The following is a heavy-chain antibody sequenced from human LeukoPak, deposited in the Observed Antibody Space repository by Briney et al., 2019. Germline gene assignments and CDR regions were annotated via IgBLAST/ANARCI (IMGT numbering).Heavy chain of an antibody. CDR3: AELGITMIGGV. CDR1: GFTSSRYS. D-gene: IGHD3-10*02. CDR2: ISSSSIYI. V-gene: IGHV3-21*01. J-gene: IGHJ6*04. Sequence: GGSLRLSCAASGFTSSRYSMNWVRQAPGKGLEWVSSISSSSIYIYYADSVKGRFTISRDNAKNSLYLQMNSLRAEDTAVYYCAELGITMIGGVWGKGTTVTISS.